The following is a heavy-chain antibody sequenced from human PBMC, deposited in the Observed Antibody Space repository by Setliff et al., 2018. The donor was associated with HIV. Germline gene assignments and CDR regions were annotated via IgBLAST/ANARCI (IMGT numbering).Heavy chain of an antibody. V-gene: IGHV4-38-2*02. Sequence: PSETLSLTCTVSDYSISSGYFWGWIRQPPGKGLEWIGTMYHSGSTYYNPSLKSRVTISVDTSKNQFSLKLSSVTAADTAVYYCAREMGYYDSSGYYSKPFDYWGQGTLVTVSS. D-gene: IGHD3-22*01. CDR1: DYSISSGYF. CDR3: AREMGYYDSSGYYSKPFDY. J-gene: IGHJ4*02. CDR2: MYHSGST.